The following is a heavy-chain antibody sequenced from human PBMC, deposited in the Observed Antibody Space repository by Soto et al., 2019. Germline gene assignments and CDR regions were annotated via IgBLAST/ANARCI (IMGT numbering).Heavy chain of an antibody. CDR3: ARTLRCTNGICYLPNYYGMDV. Sequence: SETLSLTCTVSGGSISSSSYYWVWIRQPPGKGLEWIGSIYYSGSTYYNPSLKSRVTISADTSKNQFSLNLSSVTAADTAVYYCARTLRCTNGICYLPNYYGMDVWGQGTTVTVSS. CDR1: GGSISSSSYY. V-gene: IGHV4-39*01. D-gene: IGHD2-8*01. J-gene: IGHJ6*02. CDR2: IYYSGST.